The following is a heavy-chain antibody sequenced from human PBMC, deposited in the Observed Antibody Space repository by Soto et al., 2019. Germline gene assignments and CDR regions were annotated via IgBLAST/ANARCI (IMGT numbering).Heavy chain of an antibody. J-gene: IGHJ6*02. CDR1: GFTFSSFH. CDR3: AKVGGYEGYYYGMDV. V-gene: IGHV3-23*01. Sequence: GGSLRLSCAASGFTFSSFHMNWVRQAPGRGLEWVAYITSSSDTIYYSDSVKGRFTISRDNSKNTLYLQMNSLRAEDTAVYYCAKVGGYEGYYYGMDVWGQGTTVTVSS. CDR2: ITSSSDTI. D-gene: IGHD5-12*01.